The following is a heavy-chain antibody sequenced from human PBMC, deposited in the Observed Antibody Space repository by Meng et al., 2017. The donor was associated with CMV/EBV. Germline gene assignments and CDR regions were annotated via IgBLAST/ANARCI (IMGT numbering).Heavy chain of an antibody. J-gene: IGHJ4*02. CDR2: IYCDDDK. V-gene: IGHV2-5*02. D-gene: IGHD5-12*01. CDR1: GFSLSTSGMG. Sequence: LPHHLQTLTVPCTLSGFSLSTSGMGVGWIRQPSGKALAWLALIYCDDDKRYSTSLKSRLTITKDTSKKQVVITMTNMDPVDTATYYCAHSQRGYSGPVDFDYWGQGTLVTVSS. CDR3: AHSQRGYSGPVDFDY.